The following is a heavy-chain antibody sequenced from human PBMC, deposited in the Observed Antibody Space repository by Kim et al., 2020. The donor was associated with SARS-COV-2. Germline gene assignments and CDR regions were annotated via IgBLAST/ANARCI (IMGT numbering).Heavy chain of an antibody. CDR3: ASYLYSSSSPFDY. V-gene: IGHV4-4*02. CDR2: IYHSGST. CDR1: GGSISSSNW. J-gene: IGHJ4*01. Sequence: SETLSLTCAVSGGSISSSNWWSWVRQPPGKGLVWIGEIYHSGSTNYNPSLKSRVTISVDKSKNQFSLKLSSVTAADTAVYYCASYLYSSSSPFDYWGHGTLVTVSS. D-gene: IGHD6-6*01.